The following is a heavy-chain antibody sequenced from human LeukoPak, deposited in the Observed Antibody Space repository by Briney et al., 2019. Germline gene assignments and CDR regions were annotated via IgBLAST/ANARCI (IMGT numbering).Heavy chain of an antibody. V-gene: IGHV1-69*13. D-gene: IGHD2-2*01. CDR1: GGTFSSYA. CDR2: IIPIFGTA. Sequence: SVTVSCKASGGTFSSYAISWVRQAPGQGLEWMGGIIPIFGTANYAQKFQGRVTITADESTSTAYMELSSLRSEDTAVYYCAMEFAVPAFDDYYYGMDVWGQGTTVTVSS. CDR3: AMEFAVPAFDDYYYGMDV. J-gene: IGHJ6*02.